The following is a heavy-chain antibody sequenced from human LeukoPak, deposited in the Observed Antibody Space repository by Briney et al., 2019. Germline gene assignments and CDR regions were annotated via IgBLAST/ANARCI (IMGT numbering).Heavy chain of an antibody. CDR2: ISGSGGST. Sequence: GGSLRLSCAASGITFNSYTMNWVRQAPGKGLEWVSTISGSGGSTYYADSVKGRFTISRDNSKNTLYLQMNSLRAEDTALYYCAKDYGPLSSYWGQGTLVTVSS. CDR1: GITFNSYT. J-gene: IGHJ4*02. D-gene: IGHD4-17*01. CDR3: AKDYGPLSSY. V-gene: IGHV3-23*01.